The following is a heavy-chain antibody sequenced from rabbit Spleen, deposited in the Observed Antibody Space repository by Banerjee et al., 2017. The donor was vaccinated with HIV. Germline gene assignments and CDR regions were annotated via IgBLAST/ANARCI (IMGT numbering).Heavy chain of an antibody. CDR3: ARGYGGGCDL. Sequence: QEQLEESGGDLVKPGASLTLTCKASGLDFSSSYWICWVRQAPGKGLEWIACIDVVKRGTTYYASWAKGRFTTSKTSSTTVTLQMTSLTAADTATYFCARGYGGGCDLWGPGTLVTVS. V-gene: IGHV1S45*01. D-gene: IGHD4-2*01. J-gene: IGHJ6*01. CDR1: GLDFSSSYW. CDR2: IDVVKRGTT.